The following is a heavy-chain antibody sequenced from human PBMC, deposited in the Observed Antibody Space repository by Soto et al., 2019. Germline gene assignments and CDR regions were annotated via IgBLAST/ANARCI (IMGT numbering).Heavy chain of an antibody. J-gene: IGHJ5*02. CDR3: ARADTVYCRSTSCYGGWFDP. D-gene: IGHD2-2*01. CDR1: GYTFTSYG. CDR2: ISAYNGNT. Sequence: ASVKVSCKASGYTFTSYGISWVRQAPGQGLEWMGWISAYNGNTNYAQKLQGRVTMTTDTSTSTAYMELRSLRSDDTAVYYCARADTVYCRSTSCYGGWFDPWGQGTLVTVSS. V-gene: IGHV1-18*01.